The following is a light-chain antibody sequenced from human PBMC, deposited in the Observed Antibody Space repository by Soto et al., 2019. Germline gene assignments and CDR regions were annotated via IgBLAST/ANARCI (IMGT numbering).Light chain of an antibody. Sequence: QSVLTQPPSVSGTPGQRVTISYSGGISNIGTNYVHWFQQLPGTAPKVLSNRDNQRPSGVPDRFSGSKAGTSASLAISGLRSEDEAEYYCAAWDDTVRSYVFGTGTKVTVL. J-gene: IGLJ1*01. CDR3: AAWDDTVRSYV. CDR1: ISNIGTNY. V-gene: IGLV1-47*01. CDR2: RDN.